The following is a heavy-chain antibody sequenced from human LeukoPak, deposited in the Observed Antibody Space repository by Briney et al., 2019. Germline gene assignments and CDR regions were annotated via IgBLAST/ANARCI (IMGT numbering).Heavy chain of an antibody. CDR2: INHSGST. V-gene: IGHV4-34*01. CDR1: GGSFSGYY. J-gene: IGHJ4*02. Sequence: SETLSLTCAVYGGSFSGYYWSWIRQPPGKGLEWIGEINHSGSTNYDPSLKSRVTISVDTSKNQFSLKLSSVTAADTAVYYCAREIPLDYWGQGTLVTVSS. CDR3: AREIPLDY.